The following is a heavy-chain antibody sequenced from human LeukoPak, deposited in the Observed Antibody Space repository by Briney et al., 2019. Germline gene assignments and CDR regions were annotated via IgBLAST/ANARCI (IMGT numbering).Heavy chain of an antibody. CDR1: GGSFSGYY. CDR2: INHSGST. J-gene: IGHJ4*02. V-gene: IGHV4-34*01. D-gene: IGHD3-22*01. CDR3: ARGGPEDAYYYDSSGYLFDY. Sequence: SETLSLTCAVYGGSFSGYYWSWIRQPPGKGLEWIGEINHSGSTNYNPSLKSRVTISVDTSKNQFSLKLSSVTAADTAVYYCARGGPEDAYYYDSSGYLFDYWGRGTLVTVSS.